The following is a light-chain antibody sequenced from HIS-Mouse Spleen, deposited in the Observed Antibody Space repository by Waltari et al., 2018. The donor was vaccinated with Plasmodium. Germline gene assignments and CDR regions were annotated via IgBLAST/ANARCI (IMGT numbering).Light chain of an antibody. J-gene: IGLJ3*02. CDR2: EDS. CDR1: ALPKKY. CDR3: YSTDSSGNHRV. Sequence: SYELTQPPSVSVSPGQTARITCSGDALPKKYAYCYQQKSGQAPVLVIYEDSKRPSGIPECFSGSSSGTMATLTISGAQVEYEADYYCYSTDSSGNHRVFGGGTKLTVL. V-gene: IGLV3-10*01.